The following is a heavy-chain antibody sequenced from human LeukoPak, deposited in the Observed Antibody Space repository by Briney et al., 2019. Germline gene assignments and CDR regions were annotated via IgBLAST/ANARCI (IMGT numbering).Heavy chain of an antibody. Sequence: PSQTLSLTCTVSGGSISSGSYYWSWIRQPAGKGLEWIGRIYTSGSTNYNPSLKSRVTISVDTSKNQFSLKLSSVTAADTAVYYCAREYDFWSGSPPHYSYYYMDVWGKGTTVTVSS. J-gene: IGHJ6*03. D-gene: IGHD3-3*01. CDR3: AREYDFWSGSPPHYSYYYMDV. CDR1: GGSISSGSYY. V-gene: IGHV4-61*02. CDR2: IYTSGST.